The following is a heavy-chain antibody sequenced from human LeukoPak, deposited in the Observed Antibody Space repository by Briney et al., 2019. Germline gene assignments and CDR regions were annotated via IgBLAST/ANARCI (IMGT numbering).Heavy chain of an antibody. CDR3: ARRGIFSGTTTYYPPFDY. J-gene: IGHJ4*02. Sequence: NPSETLSLTCAVYGGSFSGYYWSWIRQPPEKGLEWIGEINHSGSTNYNPSLKSRVTISVDTSSNHFSLTLTSVTAADTALYFCARRGIFSGTTTYYPPFDYWGQGTLVTVSS. CDR2: INHSGST. V-gene: IGHV4-34*01. D-gene: IGHD2/OR15-2a*01. CDR1: GGSFSGYY.